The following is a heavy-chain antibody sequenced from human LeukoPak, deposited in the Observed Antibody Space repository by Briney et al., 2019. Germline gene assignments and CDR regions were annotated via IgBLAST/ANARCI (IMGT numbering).Heavy chain of an antibody. CDR2: INHSGST. Sequence: PSETLSLTCAVYGGSFSGYYWSWIRQPPGKGLEWIGEINHSGSTNYNPSLKSRVTISLGTSKNQFSLKLSSVTAADTAVYYCARGRIAAAGTGPYYYYGMDVWGQGTTVTVSS. CDR3: ARGRIAAAGTGPYYYYGMDV. D-gene: IGHD6-13*01. V-gene: IGHV4-34*01. CDR1: GGSFSGYY. J-gene: IGHJ6*02.